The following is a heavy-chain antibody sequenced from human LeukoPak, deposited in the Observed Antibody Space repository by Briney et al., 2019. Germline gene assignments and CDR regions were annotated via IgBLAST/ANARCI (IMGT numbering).Heavy chain of an antibody. J-gene: IGHJ4*02. V-gene: IGHV4-39*07. CDR1: GGSISSSSYY. CDR2: IYYSGST. CDR3: ARRQDIVVVVAATDYYFDY. Sequence: SETLSLTCTVSGGSISSSSYYWGWIRQPPGKGLEWIGSIYYSGSTYYNPSLKSRVTISVDTSKNQFSPKLSSVTAADTAVYYCARRQDIVVVVAATDYYFDYWGQGTLVTVSS. D-gene: IGHD2-15*01.